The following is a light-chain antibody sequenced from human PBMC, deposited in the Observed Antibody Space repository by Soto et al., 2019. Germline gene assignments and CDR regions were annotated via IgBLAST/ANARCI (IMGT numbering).Light chain of an antibody. Sequence: EIVMTQSPATLSVSPGERATLPSRASQSVGSTLAWYQPKPVQTPKLHSYVASTRATGIPARFSGSGSGTQFTLPISSLQSEDFAVYSCQQYNVWPLPFGGGTKVEFK. CDR1: QSVGST. J-gene: IGKJ4*02. CDR3: QQYNVWPLP. CDR2: VAS. V-gene: IGKV3-15*01.